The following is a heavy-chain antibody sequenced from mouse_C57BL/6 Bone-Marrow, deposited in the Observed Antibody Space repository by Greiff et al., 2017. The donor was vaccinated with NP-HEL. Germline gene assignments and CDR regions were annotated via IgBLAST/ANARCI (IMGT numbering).Heavy chain of an antibody. CDR2: IYPGDGDT. CDR3: ARRATVDAMDY. J-gene: IGHJ4*01. D-gene: IGHD1-1*01. Sequence: VKLMESGPELVKPGASVKISCKASGYAFSSSWMNWVKQRPGKGLEWIGRIYPGDGDTNYNGKFKGKATLTADKSSSTAYMQLSSLTSEDSAVYFCARRATVDAMDYWGQGTSVTVSS. V-gene: IGHV1-82*01. CDR1: GYAFSSSW.